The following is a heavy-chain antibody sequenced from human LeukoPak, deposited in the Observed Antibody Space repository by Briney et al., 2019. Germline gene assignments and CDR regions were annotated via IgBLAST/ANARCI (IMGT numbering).Heavy chain of an antibody. CDR1: GFTVSSNY. CDR2: IYSGGST. V-gene: IGHV3-53*01. Sequence: PGRSLRLSCAASGFTVSSNYMSWVRQAPGKGLEWVSVIYSGGSTYYADSVKGRFTVSRDNSKNTLYLQMNSLRAEDTAVYYCARDPGISSIAALFDYWGQGTLVTVSS. D-gene: IGHD6-6*01. J-gene: IGHJ4*02. CDR3: ARDPGISSIAALFDY.